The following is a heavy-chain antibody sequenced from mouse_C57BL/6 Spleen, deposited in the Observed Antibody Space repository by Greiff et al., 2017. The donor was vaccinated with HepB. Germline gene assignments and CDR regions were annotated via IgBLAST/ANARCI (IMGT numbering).Heavy chain of an antibody. J-gene: IGHJ4*01. CDR3: ARGRLRDYAMDY. Sequence: QVQLKQPGTELVKPGASVKLSCKASGYTFTSYWMHWVKQRPGQGLEWIGNINPSNGGTNYNEKFKSKATLTVDKSSSTAYMQLSSLTSEDSAVYYCARGRLRDYAMDYWGQGTSVTVSS. CDR1: GYTFTSYW. CDR2: INPSNGGT. D-gene: IGHD2-4*01. V-gene: IGHV1-53*01.